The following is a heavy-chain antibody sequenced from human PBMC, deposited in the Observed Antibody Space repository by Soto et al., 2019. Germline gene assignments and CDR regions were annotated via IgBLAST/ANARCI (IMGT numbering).Heavy chain of an antibody. CDR1: GGTFSSYA. Sequence: QVQLVQSGAEVKKPGSSVKVSCKASGGTFSSYAISWVRQAPGQGLEWMGGIIPIFGTANYAQKFQGRVTITADESTSTAYMELSSLISEDTDVYYCARHITMVRGTYAFDIWGQGTMVTVSS. CDR3: ARHITMVRGTYAFDI. V-gene: IGHV1-69*01. CDR2: IIPIFGTA. D-gene: IGHD3-10*01. J-gene: IGHJ3*02.